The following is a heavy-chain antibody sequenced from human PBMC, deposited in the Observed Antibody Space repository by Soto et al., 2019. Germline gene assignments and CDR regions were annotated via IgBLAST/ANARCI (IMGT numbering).Heavy chain of an antibody. D-gene: IGHD5-18*01. CDR1: GFTFSNYI. CDR3: AGGDTYYAMGV. V-gene: IGHV3-30-3*01. Sequence: QLQLVESGGGVVQPGRSLRLSCAASGFTFSNYILHWVRQAPGKGLEWVAFISYDGSKEDYADSMKGRFTISRDNSKNTLDMQLSSLRPEDTAVYYCAGGDTYYAMGVWGQGTTVTVSS. CDR2: ISYDGSKE. J-gene: IGHJ6*02.